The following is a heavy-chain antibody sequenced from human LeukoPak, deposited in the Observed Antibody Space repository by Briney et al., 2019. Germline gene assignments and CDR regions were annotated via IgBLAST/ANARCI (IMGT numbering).Heavy chain of an antibody. CDR3: ARLSYSSGTY. V-gene: IGHV4-39*01. J-gene: IGHJ4*02. CDR2: IYYSGST. CDR1: GGSISSSNYY. D-gene: IGHD3-10*01. Sequence: SETLSLTCTVSGGSISSSNYYWGWIRQPPGKGLEWIGSIYYSGSTYYNPSLMSRVTISVDTSKNQFSLSLSSVTAADTALYFCARLSYSSGTYWGQGTLVTVSS.